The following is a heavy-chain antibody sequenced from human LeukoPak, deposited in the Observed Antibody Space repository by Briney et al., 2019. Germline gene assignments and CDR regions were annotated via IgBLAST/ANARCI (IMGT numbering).Heavy chain of an antibody. D-gene: IGHD6-19*01. V-gene: IGHV1-2*02. CDR2: INPNSGGT. J-gene: IGHJ3*02. CDR1: GYTLTGYY. Sequence: ASVKVSCKASGYTLTGYYMYWVRQAPGQGLEWMGWINPNSGGTNYAQKFQGRVTMARDTSISTAYMELSRLRSDDTAVYYCASGIAVAGTYAFDIWGQGTMVTVSS. CDR3: ASGIAVAGTYAFDI.